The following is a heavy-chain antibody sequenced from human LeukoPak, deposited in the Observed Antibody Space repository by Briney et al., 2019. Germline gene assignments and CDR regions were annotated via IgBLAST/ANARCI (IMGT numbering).Heavy chain of an antibody. J-gene: IGHJ5*02. Sequence: GGSLRLSCAASGFTVSTNYMSWVRQAPGKGLEWVSVIYSGGKTYYADSVKGRFTISRDNSKNTLYLQMNSLRAEDTAVYYCAKDPHYHYDSTGYPLTPNWFDPWGQGTLVTVSS. CDR1: GFTVSTNY. CDR2: IYSGGKT. V-gene: IGHV3-53*05. CDR3: AKDPHYHYDSTGYPLTPNWFDP. D-gene: IGHD3-22*01.